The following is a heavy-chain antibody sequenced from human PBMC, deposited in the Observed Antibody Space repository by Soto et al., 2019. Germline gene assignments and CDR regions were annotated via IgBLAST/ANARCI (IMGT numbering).Heavy chain of an antibody. CDR1: GGSISRYY. Sequence: PSETLSLTCTVSGGSISRYYWSWIRKPPGKGLEWIGYIYYSGSTNYNPSLKSRVTISVDTSKNQFPLKLSSVTAADTAVYYCARVSSGIRPYFDYWGQGTLVTVSS. V-gene: IGHV4-59*01. J-gene: IGHJ4*02. D-gene: IGHD3-22*01. CDR2: IYYSGST. CDR3: ARVSSGIRPYFDY.